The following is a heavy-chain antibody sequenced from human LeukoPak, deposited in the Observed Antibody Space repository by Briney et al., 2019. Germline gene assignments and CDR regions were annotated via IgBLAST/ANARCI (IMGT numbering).Heavy chain of an antibody. V-gene: IGHV1-69*04. CDR2: IIPILGIA. D-gene: IGHD1-1*01. CDR3: ARARPQLLPPDY. CDR1: GGTFSSYA. Sequence: ASVKVSCKASGGTFSSYAISWVRQAPGQGLEWMGRIIPILGIANYAQKFQGRVTITADKSTSTAYMELSSLRSEDTAVYFCARARPQLLPPDYWGQGTLVTVSS. J-gene: IGHJ4*02.